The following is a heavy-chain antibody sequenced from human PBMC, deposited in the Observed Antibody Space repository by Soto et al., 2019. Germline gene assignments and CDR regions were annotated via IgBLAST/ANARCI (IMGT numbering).Heavy chain of an antibody. J-gene: IGHJ6*02. Sequence: SETLSLTCTVSGGPISSGAYYWSWIRQHPGKGLEWIGYIYYSGSAYYNPSLESRVSISVDTSKNQFSLKLNSVTAADTAVYYCARQGVSYDSSGYYSVYYCHGMDVWGHGTTVTVS. V-gene: IGHV4-31*03. CDR2: IYYSGSA. CDR3: ARQGVSYDSSGYYSVYYCHGMDV. D-gene: IGHD3-22*01. CDR1: GGPISSGAYY.